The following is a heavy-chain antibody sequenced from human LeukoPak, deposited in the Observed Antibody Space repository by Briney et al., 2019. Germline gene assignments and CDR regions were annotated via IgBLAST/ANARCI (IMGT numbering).Heavy chain of an antibody. V-gene: IGHV4-61*02. Sequence: SETLSLTCTVSGGSISSGSYYWSWIRQPAGTGLEWIGRIYTSGSTNYNPSLKSRVTISVDTSKNQFSLKLSSVTAADTAVYYCARARPYGSGSWYFDYWGQGTLVTVSS. CDR3: ARARPYGSGSWYFDY. J-gene: IGHJ4*02. D-gene: IGHD3-10*01. CDR1: GGSISSGSYY. CDR2: IYTSGST.